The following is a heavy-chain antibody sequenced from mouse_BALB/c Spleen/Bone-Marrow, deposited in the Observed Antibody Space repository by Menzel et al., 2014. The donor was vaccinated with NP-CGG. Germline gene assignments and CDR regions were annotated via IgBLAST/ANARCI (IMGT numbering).Heavy chain of an antibody. Sequence: EVKLAESGPELVKPGASVKMSCKASGYTFTSYVMHWVKQKPGQGLEWIGYINPYNDGTKYNEKFKGKATRTSDKSSSTAYMELSSLTSEDSAVYYCARRGYDEGYYAMDYWGQGTSVPVSS. CDR2: INPYNDGT. D-gene: IGHD2-14*01. J-gene: IGHJ4*01. V-gene: IGHV1-14*01. CDR3: ARRGYDEGYYAMDY. CDR1: GYTFTSYV.